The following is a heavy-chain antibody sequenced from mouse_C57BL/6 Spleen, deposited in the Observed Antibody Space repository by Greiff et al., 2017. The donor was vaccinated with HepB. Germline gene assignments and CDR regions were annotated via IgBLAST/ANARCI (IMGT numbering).Heavy chain of an antibody. CDR3: ARLYGNYGYFDV. CDR2: ISSGGSYT. V-gene: IGHV5-6*01. Sequence: EVQRVESGGDLVKPGGSLKLSCAASGFTFSSYGMSWVRQTPDKRLEWVATISSGGSYTYYPDSVKGRFTISRDNAKNTLYLQMSSLKSEDTAMYYCARLYGNYGYFDVWGTGTTVTVSS. CDR1: GFTFSSYG. J-gene: IGHJ1*03. D-gene: IGHD2-1*01.